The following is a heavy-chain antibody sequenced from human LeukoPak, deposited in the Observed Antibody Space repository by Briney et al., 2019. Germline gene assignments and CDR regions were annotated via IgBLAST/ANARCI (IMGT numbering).Heavy chain of an antibody. D-gene: IGHD2-15*01. CDR2: IYTSGST. J-gene: IGHJ5*02. V-gene: IGHV4-4*07. CDR3: ARDYCSGGSCYSGSDWFDP. Sequence: SETLSLTCTVSGGSISSYYRSWIRQPAGKGLEWIGRIYTSGSTNYNPSLKSRVTMSVDTSKNQFSLKLSSVTAADTAVYYCARDYCSGGSCYSGSDWFDPWGQGTLVTVSS. CDR1: GGSISSYY.